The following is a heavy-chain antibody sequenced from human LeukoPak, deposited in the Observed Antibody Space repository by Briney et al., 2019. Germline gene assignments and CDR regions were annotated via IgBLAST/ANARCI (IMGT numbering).Heavy chain of an antibody. CDR1: GFTFSSYG. Sequence: GGSLRLSCAASGFTFSSYGMNWVRQAPGKGLEWVSGIGVGGTTYYADSVKGRFPISRDTSKNTLYLQMNSLRAEDTAVYYCAKTQGYYDCWGQGTLVTVPS. J-gene: IGHJ4*02. D-gene: IGHD3-22*01. CDR2: IGVGGTT. CDR3: AKTQGYYDC. V-gene: IGHV3-23*01.